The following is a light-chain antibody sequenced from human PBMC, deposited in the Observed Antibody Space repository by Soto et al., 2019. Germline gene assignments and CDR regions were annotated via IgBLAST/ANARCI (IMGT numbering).Light chain of an antibody. CDR1: SSDVGGYNY. V-gene: IGLV2-8*01. CDR2: EVS. Sequence: QSVLTQPPSASGSPGQSVTISCTGTSSDVGGYNYVSWYQQHPGKAPKVMMYEVSKRPSGVPDRFSGSKSGNTASLTISGLQAEDEADYYCGSYSSSSSLEVFGTGTKLTVL. J-gene: IGLJ1*01. CDR3: GSYSSSSSLEV.